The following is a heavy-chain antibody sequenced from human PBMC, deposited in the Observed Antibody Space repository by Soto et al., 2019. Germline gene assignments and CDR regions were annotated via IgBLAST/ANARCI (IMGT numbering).Heavy chain of an antibody. CDR3: SNDSTVAADPSSVILFDY. CDR2: ISANGGT. CDR1: GFTFNHYA. D-gene: IGHD4-17*01. V-gene: IGHV3-23*01. Sequence: PGGSLRLSCAASGFTFNHYAMSWVRQAPGKGLEWVSIISANGGTFYADSVKGRFTISRDNSKNTVYLQMSSLRVEDTAIYYCSNDSTVAADPSSVILFDYWGQGALVTVSS. J-gene: IGHJ4*02.